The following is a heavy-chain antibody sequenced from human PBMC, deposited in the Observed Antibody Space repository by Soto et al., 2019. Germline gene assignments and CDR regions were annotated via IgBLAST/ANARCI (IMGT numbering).Heavy chain of an antibody. D-gene: IGHD3-10*01. CDR1: GYKFINHY. V-gene: IGHV1-46*01. CDR3: ARDSSASATSYSFDY. CDR2: INPNGGGT. J-gene: IGHJ4*02. Sequence: ASVKVSCKASGYKFINHYIHWVRQAPGVGLEWMGIINPNGGGTDYAQKFQDRATMTTDTYASTVHMELSSLRSEDTAVHFCARDSSASATSYSFDYWGQGTLVTVSS.